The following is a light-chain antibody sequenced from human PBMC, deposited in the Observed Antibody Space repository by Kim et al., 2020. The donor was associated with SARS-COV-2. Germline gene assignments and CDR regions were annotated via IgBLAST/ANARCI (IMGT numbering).Light chain of an antibody. CDR2: YAS. CDR1: QNINAK. V-gene: IGKV1-5*03. CDR3: QQNYVYSRT. J-gene: IGKJ1*01. Sequence: GDTVTITCRASQNINAKWAWYQQNQGKAPKLLIYYASNLERGVPSRFGGSGSGTEFTLTISGLQPDDFATYYCQQNYVYSRTFG.